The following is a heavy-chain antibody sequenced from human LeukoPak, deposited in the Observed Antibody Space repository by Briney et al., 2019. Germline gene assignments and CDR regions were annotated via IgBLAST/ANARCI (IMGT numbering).Heavy chain of an antibody. CDR1: GFTFSSYG. Sequence: GGSLRLSCAASGFTFSSYGMHWVRQAPGKGLEWVAFIRYDGSNKYYADSVKGRFTISRDNSKNTLWLQMNSLRPEDTALYYCSLLVPFDYWGQGTLVTVSS. CDR2: IRYDGSNK. D-gene: IGHD6-13*01. J-gene: IGHJ4*02. V-gene: IGHV3-30*02. CDR3: SLLVPFDY.